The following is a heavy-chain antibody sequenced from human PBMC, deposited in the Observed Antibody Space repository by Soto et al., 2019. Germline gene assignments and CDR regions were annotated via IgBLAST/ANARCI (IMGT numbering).Heavy chain of an antibody. D-gene: IGHD2-2*01. Sequence: SVKVSCKASGYTFTSYAMHWVRQAPGQGLEWMGGIIPIFGTANYAQKFQGRVTITADESTSTAYMELSSLRSEDTAVYYCARGYCSSTSCPMYHVSYYYYGMDVWGQGTTVTVSS. CDR2: IIPIFGTA. CDR1: GYTFTSYA. J-gene: IGHJ6*02. CDR3: ARGYCSSTSCPMYHVSYYYYGMDV. V-gene: IGHV1-69*13.